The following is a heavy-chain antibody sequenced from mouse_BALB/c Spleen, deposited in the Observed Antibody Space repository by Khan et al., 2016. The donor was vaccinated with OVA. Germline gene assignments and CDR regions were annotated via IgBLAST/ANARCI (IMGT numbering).Heavy chain of an antibody. J-gene: IGHJ3*01. V-gene: IGHV3-2*02. D-gene: IGHD2-4*01. CDR1: GYSITSEYA. Sequence: VQLKESGPGLVKPSQSLSLTCTVTGYSITSEYAWNWIRHFPGNKLEWMGYINYSGNTRYNPSLKSRISITRDTSKNQFFLQLNSVTTEDTATYYCTRKDYYDYDTFPYWGQGTLVTVSA. CDR3: TRKDYYDYDTFPY. CDR2: INYSGNT.